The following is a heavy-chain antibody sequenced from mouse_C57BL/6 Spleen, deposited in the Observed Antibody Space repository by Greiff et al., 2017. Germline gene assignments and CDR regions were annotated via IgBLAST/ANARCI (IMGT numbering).Heavy chain of an antibody. J-gene: IGHJ4*01. CDR2: IDPSDSYT. CDR1: GYTFTSYW. D-gene: IGHD3-1*01. CDR3: ARMGRAMDY. Sequence: VQLKQPGAELVMPGASVKLSCKASGYTFTSYWMHWVKQRPGQGLEWIGEIDPSDSYTNYNQKFKGKSTLTVDKSSSSAYMQLSSLTSEDSAVYYCARMGRAMDYWGQGTSVTVSS. V-gene: IGHV1-69*01.